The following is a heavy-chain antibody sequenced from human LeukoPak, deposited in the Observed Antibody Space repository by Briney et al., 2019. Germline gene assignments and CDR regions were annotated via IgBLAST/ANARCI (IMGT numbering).Heavy chain of an antibody. CDR1: GFTFSSYA. Sequence: GGSLRLSCAASGFTFSSYAMSWVRQAPGKGLEWVSAISGSGGSTYYADSVKGRFTISRDNSKNTLYLQMNSLRAEDTAVYYCAKEDPNLNSIAAAGIIKSNWFDPWGQGTLVTVSS. J-gene: IGHJ5*02. CDR2: ISGSGGST. D-gene: IGHD6-25*01. CDR3: AKEDPNLNSIAAAGIIKSNWFDP. V-gene: IGHV3-23*01.